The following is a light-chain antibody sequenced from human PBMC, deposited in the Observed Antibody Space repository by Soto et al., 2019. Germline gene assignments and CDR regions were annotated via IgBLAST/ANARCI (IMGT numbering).Light chain of an antibody. V-gene: IGKV3-15*01. Sequence: EIVLAQSPVTLSVSPGERATLSCRASQSVSSNIAWYQHKPGQAPRLLIYGPSTRATGVPARFSGSGSGTKFTLTISSLQSEDFAIYYCQQYNDWPPMFTFGQGTKVDIK. J-gene: IGKJ2*01. CDR3: QQYNDWPPMFT. CDR1: QSVSSN. CDR2: GPS.